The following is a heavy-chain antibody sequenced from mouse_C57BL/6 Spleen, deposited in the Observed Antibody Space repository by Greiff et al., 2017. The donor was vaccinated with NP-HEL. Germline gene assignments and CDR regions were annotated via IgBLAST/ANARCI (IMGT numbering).Heavy chain of an antibody. CDR1: GYTFTSYW. J-gene: IGHJ4*01. Sequence: QVHVKQSGAELVRPGSSVKLSCKASGYTFTSYWMHWVKQRPIQGLDWIGNIDPSDSETHYNQKFKDKATLTVDKSSSTAYMQLSSLTSEDSAVYYCATLRLYYAMDYWGQGTSVTVSS. CDR3: ATLRLYYAMDY. V-gene: IGHV1-52*01. D-gene: IGHD1-1*01. CDR2: IDPSDSET.